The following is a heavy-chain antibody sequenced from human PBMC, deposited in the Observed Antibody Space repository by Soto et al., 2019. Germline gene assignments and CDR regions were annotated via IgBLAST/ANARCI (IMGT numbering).Heavy chain of an antibody. CDR3: ARGPRYFDWPHMEADAFDI. CDR1: GGTFSSYA. J-gene: IGHJ3*02. V-gene: IGHV1-69*12. D-gene: IGHD3-9*01. CDR2: IIPIFGTA. Sequence: QVQLVQSGAEVKKPGSSVKVSCKASGGTFSSYAISWVRQAPGQGLEWMGGIIPIFGTANYAQKFQGRVTITADESTSTAYMELSSLRSEDTAVYYCARGPRYFDWPHMEADAFDIWGQGTMVTVSS.